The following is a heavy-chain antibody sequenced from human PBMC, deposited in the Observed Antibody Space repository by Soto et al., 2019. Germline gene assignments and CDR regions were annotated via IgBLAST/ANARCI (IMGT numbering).Heavy chain of an antibody. CDR1: GFTFSSYA. J-gene: IGHJ4*02. V-gene: IGHV3-23*01. CDR2: ISGSGGST. D-gene: IGHD6-13*01. Sequence: EVQLLESGGGLVQPGGSLRLSCAASGFTFSSYAMSWVRQAPGKGLEWVSAISGSGGSTYYADSVKGRFTISRDNSKNTLYLQMNSLRADGTAVYYCAKPSVGSSWYLVLWYYFHYWGQGTLVTVSS. CDR3: AKPSVGSSWYLVLWYYFHY.